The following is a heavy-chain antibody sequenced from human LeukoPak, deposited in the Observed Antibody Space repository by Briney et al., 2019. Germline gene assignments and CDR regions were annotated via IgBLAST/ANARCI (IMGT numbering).Heavy chain of an antibody. Sequence: GGTLRLSCAASGFTFSSYEMNWVRQAPGKGLEWVSYTSSSGSTIYYADSVKGRFTISRDNAKNSLYLQMNSLRAADTAVYYCAKDTVNSGSSYWGQGTLVTVSS. CDR2: TSSSGSTI. CDR1: GFTFSSYE. D-gene: IGHD6-19*01. J-gene: IGHJ4*02. V-gene: IGHV3-48*03. CDR3: AKDTVNSGSSY.